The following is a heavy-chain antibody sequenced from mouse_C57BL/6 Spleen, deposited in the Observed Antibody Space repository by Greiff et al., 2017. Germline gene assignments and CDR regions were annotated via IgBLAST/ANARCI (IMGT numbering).Heavy chain of an antibody. CDR3: ARDGYYDYDGAMDY. CDR2: INPNYGTT. V-gene: IGHV1-39*01. D-gene: IGHD2-4*01. CDR1: GYSFTDYN. J-gene: IGHJ4*01. Sequence: EVKLQESGPELVKPGASVKISCKASGYSFTDYNMNWVKQSNGKSLEWIGVINPNYGTTSYNQKFKGKATLTVDQSSSTAYMQLNSLTSEDSAVYYCARDGYYDYDGAMDYWGQGTSVTVSS.